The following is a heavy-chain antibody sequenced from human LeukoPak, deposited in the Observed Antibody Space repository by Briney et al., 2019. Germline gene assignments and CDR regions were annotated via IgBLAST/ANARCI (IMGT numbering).Heavy chain of an antibody. CDR1: RFTFSGSA. J-gene: IGHJ4*02. D-gene: IGHD3-22*01. V-gene: IGHV3-73*01. Sequence: PGGSLRLSCAASRFTFSGSALHWVRQASGKGLEWVGRIRSTANGYATAYAASVKGRFTISRDDSKNTAYLQMDSLKTEDTAVYYCARDLGASYYYDSSGYYTPDYWGQGTLVTVSS. CDR3: ARDLGASYYYDSSGYYTPDY. CDR2: IRSTANGYAT.